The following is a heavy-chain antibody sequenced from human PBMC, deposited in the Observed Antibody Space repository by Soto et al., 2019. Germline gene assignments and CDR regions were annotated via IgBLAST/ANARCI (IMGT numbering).Heavy chain of an antibody. J-gene: IGHJ4*02. CDR2: ISAYNGNT. CDR1: GYVFTGYG. CDR3: ARPSGDYRDYGLSLAY. D-gene: IGHD4-17*01. V-gene: IGHV1-18*01. Sequence: QVQLVQSGAEVKKPGASVKVSCKASGYVFTGYGISWVRQAPGQGLEWMAWISAYNGNTKYAQKFQGRVTMTTDASTSTAYLELSSLRSDDTAVYYCARPSGDYRDYGLSLAYWGQGTLVTVSS.